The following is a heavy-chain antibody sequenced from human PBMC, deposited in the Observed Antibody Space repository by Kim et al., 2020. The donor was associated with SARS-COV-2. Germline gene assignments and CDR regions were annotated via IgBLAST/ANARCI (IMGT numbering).Heavy chain of an antibody. Sequence: GGSLRLSCAASGFTFSSYAMSWVRQAPGKGLEWVSAISGSGDSTYYADSVKGRFTISRDNSKNTLYLQMNSLRAEDTALYYCAKHTGAYTSSWYVDYWGQGTLVTVSS. CDR3: AKHTGAYTSSWYVDY. CDR1: GFTFSSYA. CDR2: ISGSGDST. D-gene: IGHD6-13*01. J-gene: IGHJ4*02. V-gene: IGHV3-23*01.